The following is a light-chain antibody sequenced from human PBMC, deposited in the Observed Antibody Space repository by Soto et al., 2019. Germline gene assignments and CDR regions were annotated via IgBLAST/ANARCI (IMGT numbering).Light chain of an antibody. CDR1: NSNIGSNS. Sequence: QAVVTQPPSASGTPGQGVTISCSGSNSNIGSNSVDWYQQLPGTAPKLLIYTNNQRPSGVPDRFSGSKSGTSASLAISGLQSEDEAAYYCAAWDDSLNGRVFGGGTKVTVL. CDR3: AAWDDSLNGRV. J-gene: IGLJ2*01. CDR2: TNN. V-gene: IGLV1-44*01.